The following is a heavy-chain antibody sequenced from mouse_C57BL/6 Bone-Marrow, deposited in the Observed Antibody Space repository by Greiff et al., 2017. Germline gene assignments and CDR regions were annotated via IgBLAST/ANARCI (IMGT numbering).Heavy chain of an antibody. V-gene: IGHV1-82*01. D-gene: IGHD2-5*01. CDR3: ARGDSNYYSMDY. Sequence: QVQLQQSGPELVKPGASVKISCKASGYAFSSSWMNWVKQRPGKGLEWIGRIYPGDGDTNYNGKFKGKATLTADKSSSTAYMKLSSLTSEDSAVYFCARGDSNYYSMDYWGQGTSVTVSS. J-gene: IGHJ4*01. CDR2: IYPGDGDT. CDR1: GYAFSSSW.